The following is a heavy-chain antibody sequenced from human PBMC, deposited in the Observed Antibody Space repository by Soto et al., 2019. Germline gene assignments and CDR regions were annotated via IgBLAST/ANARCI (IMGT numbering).Heavy chain of an antibody. V-gene: IGHV3-11*04. CDR1: GGSISSSG. CDR2: ISSSSSPI. CDR3: ARAPDIVVVVAAARRFFDY. J-gene: IGHJ4*02. D-gene: IGHD2-15*01. Sequence: LSLTCTVSGGSISSSGYYWGWFRQPPGKGLEWVSYISSSSSPIYYADSVKGRFTISRDNSKNSLYLQMSSLRAEDTAVYYCARAPDIVVVVAAARRFFDYWGQGTLVTVSS.